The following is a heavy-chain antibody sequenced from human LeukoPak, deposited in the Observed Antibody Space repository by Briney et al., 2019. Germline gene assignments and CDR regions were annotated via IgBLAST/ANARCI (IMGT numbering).Heavy chain of an antibody. D-gene: IGHD5-12*01. CDR2: IYTSGST. Sequence: SQTLSLTCSVSGDSIRSGTYYCSWIRQPAGKGLEWIGRIYTSGSTSYNPSLKSRVTISVDTSKNQFSLKLTSVTAADTAVYYCARGGGATRIDYWGQGTLVTVSS. CDR3: ARGGGATRIDY. V-gene: IGHV4-61*02. CDR1: GDSIRSGTYY. J-gene: IGHJ4*02.